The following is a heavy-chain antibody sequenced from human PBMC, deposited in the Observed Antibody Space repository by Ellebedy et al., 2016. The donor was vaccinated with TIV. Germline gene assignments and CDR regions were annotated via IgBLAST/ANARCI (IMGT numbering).Heavy chain of an antibody. V-gene: IGHV3-7*03. J-gene: IGHJ4*02. CDR1: GFTFSNYW. CDR3: AKLWGVPDY. Sequence: PGGSLRLSCAASGFTFSNYWMSWVRQAPGKGLEWVANIKHDGSEKYYVDSVKGRFTISRDNSKNTLYLQMNSLRAEDTAVYYCAKLWGVPDYWGQGTLVTVSS. D-gene: IGHD3-10*01. CDR2: IKHDGSEK.